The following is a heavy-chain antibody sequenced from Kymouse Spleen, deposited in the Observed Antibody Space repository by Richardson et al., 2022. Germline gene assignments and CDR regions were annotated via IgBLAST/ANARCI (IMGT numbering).Heavy chain of an antibody. CDR3: AKDRGYDILTGYYHYYYYYGMDV. J-gene: IGHJ6*02. CDR2: ISYDGSNK. D-gene: IGHD3-9*01. Sequence: QVQLVESGGGVVQPGRSLRLSCAASGFTFSSYGMHWVRQAPGKGLEWVAVISYDGSNKYYADSVKGRFTISRDNSKNTLYLQMNSLRAEDTAVYYCAKDRGYDILTGYYHYYYYYGMDVWGQGTTVTVSS. CDR1: GFTFSSYG. V-gene: IGHV3-30*18.